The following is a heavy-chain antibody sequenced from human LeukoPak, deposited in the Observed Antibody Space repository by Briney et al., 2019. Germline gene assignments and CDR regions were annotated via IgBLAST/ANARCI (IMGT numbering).Heavy chain of an antibody. D-gene: IGHD3-16*02. CDR2: ISGSGGST. CDR3: AKDTYDYVWGSYRYYYFDY. Sequence: GGSLRLSCAASGFTFSSYGVSWVRQAPGKGLEWVSAISGSGGSTYYADSVKGRFTISRDNSKNTLYLQMNSLRAEDTAVYYCAKDTYDYVWGSYRYYYFDYWGQGTLVTVSS. J-gene: IGHJ4*02. V-gene: IGHV3-23*01. CDR1: GFTFSSYG.